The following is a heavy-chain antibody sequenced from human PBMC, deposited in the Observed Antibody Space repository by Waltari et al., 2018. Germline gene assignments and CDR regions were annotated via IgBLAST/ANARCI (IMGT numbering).Heavy chain of an antibody. J-gene: IGHJ4*02. CDR1: GFTVSNTF. CDR3: ASSNDYGDY. CDR2: IYSDGST. Sequence: EVQLVETGGGLIQPGGSLRLSCAASGFTVSNTFMGWVRQAPGKGLEWVSFIYSDGSTFYAYSVKGRFTISRDSSKNTLFLHMNSLRAEDTAVYYCASSNDYGDYWGQGTLVTVSS. V-gene: IGHV3-53*02. D-gene: IGHD2-8*01.